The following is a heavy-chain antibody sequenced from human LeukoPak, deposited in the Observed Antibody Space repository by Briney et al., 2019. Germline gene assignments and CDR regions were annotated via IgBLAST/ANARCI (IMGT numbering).Heavy chain of an antibody. CDR3: ARYCSSTSCYTGMNWFDP. Sequence: SETLSLTCTVSGGSISSYYWSWIRQPAGKGLEWIGRIYTSGSTNYNPSLKSRVTMSVDTSKNQFSLKLSSVTAADTAVYYCARYCSSTSCYTGMNWFDPWGQGTLVTVSS. D-gene: IGHD2-2*02. V-gene: IGHV4-4*07. CDR2: IYTSGST. CDR1: GGSISSYY. J-gene: IGHJ5*02.